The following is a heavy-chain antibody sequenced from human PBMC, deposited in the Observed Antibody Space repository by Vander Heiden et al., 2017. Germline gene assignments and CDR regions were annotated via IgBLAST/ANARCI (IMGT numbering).Heavy chain of an antibody. CDR2: MDPKTGKT. V-gene: IGHV1-8*01. D-gene: IGHD2-2*01. CDR1: GYTFTDYE. J-gene: IGHJ4*02. Sequence: QVQLVQSGAEVKKPGASVQVSCKASGYTFTDYEINWVRQAAGQGLEWVGWMDPKTGKTGYAQKFQGRVAMTRNTSITTASMELSSLRSEDTAVYYCARYCSSAGCYKFDYWGQGTLVTVSS. CDR3: ARYCSSAGCYKFDY.